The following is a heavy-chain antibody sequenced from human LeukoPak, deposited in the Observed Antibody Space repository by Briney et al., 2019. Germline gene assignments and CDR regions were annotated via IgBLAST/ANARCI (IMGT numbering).Heavy chain of an antibody. CDR2: ISGYNGNT. CDR1: GYTFTSYG. Sequence: ASVKVSCKASGYTFTSYGISWVRQAPGQGLEWMGWISGYNGNTNYAQNLQGRVTMTTDTSTSTAYMELRSLRSDDTAVYYCASAELWFGEFPGYFDYWGQGTLVTVSS. CDR3: ASAELWFGEFPGYFDY. J-gene: IGHJ4*02. V-gene: IGHV1-18*01. D-gene: IGHD3-10*01.